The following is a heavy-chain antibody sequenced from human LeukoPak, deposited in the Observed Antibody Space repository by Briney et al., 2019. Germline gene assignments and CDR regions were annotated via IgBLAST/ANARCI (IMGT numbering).Heavy chain of an antibody. V-gene: IGHV1-18*01. CDR1: GYTFTSYG. J-gene: IGHJ4*02. D-gene: IGHD6-19*01. CDR3: ARLGTRAVAGPRYYFDY. Sequence: ASVKVSCKASGYTFTSYGISWVRQAPRQGLEWMGWISAYNGNTNYAQKLQGRVTMTTDTSTSTAYMELRSLRSDDTAVYYCARLGTRAVAGPRYYFDYWGQGTLVTVSS. CDR2: ISAYNGNT.